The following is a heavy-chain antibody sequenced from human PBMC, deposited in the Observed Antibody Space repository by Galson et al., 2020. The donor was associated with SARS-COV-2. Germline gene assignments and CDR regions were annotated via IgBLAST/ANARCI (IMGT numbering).Heavy chain of an antibody. D-gene: IGHD1-26*01. CDR2: IYYSGST. V-gene: IGHV4-31*03. Sequence: ETSETLSLTCTVSGGSTSSGGYYWSWIRQHPGKGLEWIGYIYYSGSTYYNPSLKSRVTISVDTSKNQFSLKLSSVTAADMAVYYCARAEEWELLGDYFDYWGQGTLVTVSS. CDR1: GGSTSSGGYY. J-gene: IGHJ4*02. CDR3: ARAEEWELLGDYFDY.